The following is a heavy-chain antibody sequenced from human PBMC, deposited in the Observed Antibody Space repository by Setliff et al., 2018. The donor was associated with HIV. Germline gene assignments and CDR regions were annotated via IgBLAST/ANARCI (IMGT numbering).Heavy chain of an antibody. CDR2: IDPSDSYT. V-gene: IGHV5-10-1*01. D-gene: IGHD3-10*01. CDR3: ARYGSGSSNAFDI. J-gene: IGHJ3*02. CDR1: GYSFTSYW. Sequence: GESLKISCKGSGYSFTSYWISWVRQMPGKGLEWMGRIDPSDSYTNYSPSFQGHVTISADKSISTAYLQWSSLKASDTAMYYCARYGSGSSNAFDIWGQGTMVTVSS.